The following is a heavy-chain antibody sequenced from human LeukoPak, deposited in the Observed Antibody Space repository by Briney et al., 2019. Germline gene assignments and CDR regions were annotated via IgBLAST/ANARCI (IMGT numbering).Heavy chain of an antibody. CDR3: ARVGESGLIDY. CDR1: GGSISSYY. V-gene: IGHV4-59*01. D-gene: IGHD1-26*01. J-gene: IGHJ4*02. Sequence: SETLSLTCTVSGGSISSYYWTWIRQPPGKGLEWIGYIYYSGSTNYNPSLKSRVTISVDTSKNQFSLKLSSVTAADTAVYYCARVGESGLIDYWGQGTLVTVSS. CDR2: IYYSGST.